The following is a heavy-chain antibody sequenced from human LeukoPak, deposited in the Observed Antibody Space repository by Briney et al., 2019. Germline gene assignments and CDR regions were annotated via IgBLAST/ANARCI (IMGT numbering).Heavy chain of an antibody. V-gene: IGHV3-23*01. CDR1: GFTFTTYA. CDR2: ISGSGGST. Sequence: GGSLRLSCVASGFTFTTYAMTWVRQAPGKGLEWVSSISGSGGSTYYVDSVKGRFTIARDNSKNTLYLQMNGLRVEDTAVYFCAKIRGGSNEADYWGQGTLVTVSS. D-gene: IGHD5-24*01. CDR3: AKIRGGSNEADY. J-gene: IGHJ4*02.